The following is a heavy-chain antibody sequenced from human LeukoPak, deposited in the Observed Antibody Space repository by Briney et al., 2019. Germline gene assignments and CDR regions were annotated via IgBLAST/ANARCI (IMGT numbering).Heavy chain of an antibody. CDR3: AKEGRGYDFWGGYTFDV. CDR1: EFTFSRYS. Sequence: PGGSLRLSCTASEFTFSRYSLNWVRQAPGRGLEWVSSVSTGSNYIYYADSVKGRFTISRDNDKNSLYLQMNSLRVDDTAVYYCAKEGRGYDFWGGYTFDVWGRGTMVSVSS. J-gene: IGHJ3*01. V-gene: IGHV3-21*04. D-gene: IGHD3-3*01. CDR2: VSTGSNYI.